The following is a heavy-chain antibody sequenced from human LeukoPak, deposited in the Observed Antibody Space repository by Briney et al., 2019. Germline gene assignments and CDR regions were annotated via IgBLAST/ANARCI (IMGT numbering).Heavy chain of an antibody. V-gene: IGHV4-4*07. D-gene: IGHD3-10*01. CDR3: ARGPGSYSKEAFDM. J-gene: IGHJ3*02. CDR2: IFASGST. Sequence: SETLSLTCTVSGGSISSYYWSWIRQPAGKGLEWIGRIFASGSTNYNPSLKSRVTISVDTSKNQFSLKLSSVTAADTAVYYCARGPGSYSKEAFDMWGQGTMVTVSS. CDR1: GGSISSYY.